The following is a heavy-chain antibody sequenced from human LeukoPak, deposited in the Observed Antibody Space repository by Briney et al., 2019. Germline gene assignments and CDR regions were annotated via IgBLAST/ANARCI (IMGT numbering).Heavy chain of an antibody. J-gene: IGHJ4*02. D-gene: IGHD6-19*01. V-gene: IGHV3-33*06. Sequence: GRSLRLSCAASGFTFSSYGMHWVRQAPGKGLEWVAVIWYDGSNKYYADSVKGRFTISRDNSKNTLYPQMYSLRAEDTAVYYCAKDPGYSSGWDFDYWGQGTLVTVSS. CDR3: AKDPGYSSGWDFDY. CDR1: GFTFSSYG. CDR2: IWYDGSNK.